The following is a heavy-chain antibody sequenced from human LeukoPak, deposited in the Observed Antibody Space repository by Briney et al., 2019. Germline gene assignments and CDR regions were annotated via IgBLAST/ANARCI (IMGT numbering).Heavy chain of an antibody. J-gene: IGHJ4*02. CDR3: ARLNIGQPFDY. CDR2: IYYSGST. CDR1: GGSISSSTYY. D-gene: IGHD2-2*01. V-gene: IGHV4-39*01. Sequence: SETLSLTCTVSGGSISSSTYYRGWIRQPPGKGLEWIGSIYYSGSTYYNPSLNSRFTISVDTSKNQFSLKLSSVTAADTAVYYCARLNIGQPFDYWGQGTLVTVSS.